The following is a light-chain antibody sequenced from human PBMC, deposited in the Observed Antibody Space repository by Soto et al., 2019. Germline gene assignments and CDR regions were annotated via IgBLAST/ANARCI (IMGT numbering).Light chain of an antibody. Sequence: EIVMTQSPVTLSVSPGERATLSCRASQTVTTDLAWYQQKPGQAPRLVIHGASTRATDFPARFSGSGSETEFTLTISSLQSEDIAVYYCHQYYTWPRTFGQGTKVDIK. CDR2: GAS. CDR3: HQYYTWPRT. V-gene: IGKV3-15*01. J-gene: IGKJ1*01. CDR1: QTVTTD.